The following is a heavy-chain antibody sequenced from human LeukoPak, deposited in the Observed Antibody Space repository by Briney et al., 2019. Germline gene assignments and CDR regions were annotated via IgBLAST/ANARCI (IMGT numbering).Heavy chain of an antibody. CDR3: ARRYCSSTSCPPYYYYYMDV. J-gene: IGHJ6*03. D-gene: IGHD2-2*01. CDR1: GYTFTTYY. V-gene: IGHV1-46*01. Sequence: GASVKVSCKASGYTFTTYYIHWVRQAPGQGLEWMGVINPSDDSTTYAQKFQGRVTMTRDTSTSTVYMELSSLRSEDTAVYYCARRYCSSTSCPPYYYYYMDVWGKGTTVTVSS. CDR2: INPSDDST.